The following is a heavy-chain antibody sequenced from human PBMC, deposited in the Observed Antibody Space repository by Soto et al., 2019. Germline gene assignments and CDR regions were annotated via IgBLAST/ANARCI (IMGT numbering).Heavy chain of an antibody. Sequence: GASVKVSCKASGYTLTSYYMHWVRQAPGQGLEWMGWISAYNANANYAQKFQGRLTMTADTSTSTAYMELRSLRSDDTAVYYCARENSYFDYWGQGTLVTVSS. CDR2: ISAYNANA. J-gene: IGHJ4*02. CDR1: GYTLTSYY. CDR3: ARENSYFDY. V-gene: IGHV1-18*04.